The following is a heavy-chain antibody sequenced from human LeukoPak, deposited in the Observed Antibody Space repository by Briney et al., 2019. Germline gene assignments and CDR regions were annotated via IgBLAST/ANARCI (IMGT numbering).Heavy chain of an antibody. CDR1: GGTFSSYA. Sequence: SVKVSCKASGGTFSSYAISWVRQAPGQGLEWMGRIIPIFGIANYAQKFQGRVTITTDESTSTAYMELSSLRSEDTAVYYCPRVDTMAVWGKGTTVTVSS. D-gene: IGHD5-18*01. CDR2: IIPIFGIA. CDR3: PRVDTMAV. V-gene: IGHV1-69*05. J-gene: IGHJ6*03.